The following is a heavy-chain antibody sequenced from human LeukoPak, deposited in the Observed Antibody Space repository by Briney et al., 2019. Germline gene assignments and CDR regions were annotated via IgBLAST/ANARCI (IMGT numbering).Heavy chain of an antibody. CDR3: ARDSGYEDLGFDP. CDR1: GFTFSSYV. D-gene: IGHD5-12*01. J-gene: IGHJ5*02. V-gene: IGHV3-33*01. Sequence: PGRSLRLSCAASGFTFSSYVMHWVRQAPGKGLEGVAVIWYDGSNKYYADSVKGRFTISRDNSKNPLYLQMNSPRAEDTVVYYCARDSGYEDLGFDPWGQGTLVTVSS. CDR2: IWYDGSNK.